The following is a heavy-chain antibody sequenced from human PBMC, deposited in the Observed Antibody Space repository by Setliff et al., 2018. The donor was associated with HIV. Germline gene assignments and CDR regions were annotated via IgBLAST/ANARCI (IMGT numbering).Heavy chain of an antibody. J-gene: IGHJ4*02. Sequence: PSETLSLTCSVSGASISSSSYYWGWLRQPPGKGLEWIGTISYGGSTYYDESLKSRVTISLDTSKNQFSLKLKSVTATDTAVYYCARALAVTHWGYFDYWGQGTLVTVSS. V-gene: IGHV4-39*01. CDR3: ARALAVTHWGYFDY. CDR2: ISYGGST. CDR1: GASISSSSYY. D-gene: IGHD7-27*01.